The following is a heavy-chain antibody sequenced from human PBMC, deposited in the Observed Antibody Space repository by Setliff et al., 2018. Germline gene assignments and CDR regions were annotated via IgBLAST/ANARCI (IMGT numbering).Heavy chain of an antibody. CDR2: TRNKVNNYST. Sequence: PGGSLRLSCAVSGFTFSDHYMDWVRQAPGKGLEWVARTRNKVNNYSTMYAASVGGRFTISRDESKNSLYLQMNSLKSEDTAVYYCVRVAATGYKYDYWSQGTLVTVSS. J-gene: IGHJ4*02. CDR3: VRVAATGYKYDY. D-gene: IGHD1-20*01. CDR1: GFTFSDHY. V-gene: IGHV3-72*01.